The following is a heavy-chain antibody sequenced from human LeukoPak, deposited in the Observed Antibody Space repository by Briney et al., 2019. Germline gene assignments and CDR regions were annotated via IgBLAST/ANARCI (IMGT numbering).Heavy chain of an antibody. V-gene: IGHV4-34*01. CDR1: GGSFSGYY. CDR2: INHSGST. D-gene: IGHD2-2*01. Sequence: SETLSLTCAVYGGSFSGYYWSWIRQPPGKGLEWIGEINHSGSTNYNPSLKSRVTISVDTSKNQFSLKLSSVTAADTAVYYCARGRKIVVVPAANWFDPWGQGTLVTVSS. CDR3: ARGRKIVVVPAANWFDP. J-gene: IGHJ5*02.